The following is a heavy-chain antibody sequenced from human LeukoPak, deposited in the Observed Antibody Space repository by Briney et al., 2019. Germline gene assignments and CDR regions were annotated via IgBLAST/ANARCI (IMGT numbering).Heavy chain of an antibody. J-gene: IGHJ3*01. CDR1: SGSISTYY. CDR2: IFHSGST. V-gene: IGHV4-59*01. CDR3: ARDRHAFDV. Sequence: PSETLSLTCTVSSGSISTYYWSWIRQPPGKRLEWIGYIFHSGSTNYTPSLRGRVNISVDTSKNQFSLKLSSVTAADTAVYYCARDRHAFDVWGQGTMVTVSS.